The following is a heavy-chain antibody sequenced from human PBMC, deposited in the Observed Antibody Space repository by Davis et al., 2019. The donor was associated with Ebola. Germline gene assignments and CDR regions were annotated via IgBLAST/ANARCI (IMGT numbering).Heavy chain of an antibody. Sequence: SETLSLTCTVSGGSISRYYWSWIRQPPGKGLEWIGYIYYSGSTYYNPSLKSRVTISADTSKNQFSLKLNSVTAADTAVYYCTGEYYSDYWGQGTLITVSS. D-gene: IGHD3-10*01. CDR1: GGSISRYY. CDR3: TGEYYSDY. CDR2: IYYSGST. V-gene: IGHV4-59*04. J-gene: IGHJ4*02.